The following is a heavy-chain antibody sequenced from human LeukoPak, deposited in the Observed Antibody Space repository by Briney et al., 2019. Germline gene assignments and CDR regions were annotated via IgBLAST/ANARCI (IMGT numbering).Heavy chain of an antibody. CDR2: IYSGGST. V-gene: IGHV3-66*01. CDR1: GFTVSSNY. J-gene: IGHJ4*02. CDR3: AKAVGGVPSYFDY. D-gene: IGHD1-26*01. Sequence: PGGSLRLSCAASGFTVSSNYMSWVRQAPGKGLEWVSVIYSGGSTYYADSVKGRFTISRDNSKNTLYLQMNSLRGEDTAVYYCAKAVGGVPSYFDYWGQGTLVTVSS.